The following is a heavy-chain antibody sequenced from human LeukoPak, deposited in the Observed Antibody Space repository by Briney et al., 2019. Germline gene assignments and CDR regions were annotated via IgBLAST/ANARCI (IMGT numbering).Heavy chain of an antibody. D-gene: IGHD2-15*01. CDR3: ARGRSRYCSGGSCYLWFDP. V-gene: IGHV4-34*01. CDR1: GGSFSGYY. J-gene: IGHJ5*02. CDR2: INHSGST. Sequence: SETLSLTCAVYGGSFSGYYWSWIRQPPGKGLEWIWEINHSGSTNYNPSLKSRVTISVDTSKNQFSLKLSSVTAADTAVYYCARGRSRYCSGGSCYLWFDPWGQGTLVTVSS.